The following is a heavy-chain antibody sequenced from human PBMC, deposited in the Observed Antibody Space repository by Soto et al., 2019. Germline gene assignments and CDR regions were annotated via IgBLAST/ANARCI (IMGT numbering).Heavy chain of an antibody. CDR1: GGSFSGYY. Sequence: QVQLQQWGAGLLKPSETLSLTCAVYGGSFSGYYWTWIRQPPGKGLEWIGEINHSGTINFNPSLKSRLTISLDTSKKHFSLKLSSVTDADTAAYYCARAVRTLVTSYSLDVWGQGTTVTVSS. CDR3: ARAVRTLVTSYSLDV. D-gene: IGHD2-21*02. V-gene: IGHV4-34*01. CDR2: INHSGTI. J-gene: IGHJ6*02.